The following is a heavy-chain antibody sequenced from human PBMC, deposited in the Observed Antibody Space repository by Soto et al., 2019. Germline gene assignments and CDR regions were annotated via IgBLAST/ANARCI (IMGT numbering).Heavy chain of an antibody. D-gene: IGHD1-20*01. J-gene: IGHJ6*02. Sequence: SETLSLTCTVSGGSISSGNYYWSWIRQPPGKGLEWIGSISYGGSAYYNPSLKSRVTMSVDTSKNQFSLKLTSVTAADTAVYYCAIITEQYGMDVWGQGTTVTVSS. CDR1: GGSISSGNYY. V-gene: IGHV4-39*01. CDR2: ISYGGSA. CDR3: AIITEQYGMDV.